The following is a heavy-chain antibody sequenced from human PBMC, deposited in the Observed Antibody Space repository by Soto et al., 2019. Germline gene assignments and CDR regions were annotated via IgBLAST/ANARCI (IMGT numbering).Heavy chain of an antibody. CDR2: IIPIFLAT. CDR3: ARVEQWLVSWWFDP. D-gene: IGHD6-19*01. Sequence: SVKVSCKASGGTFSTHGLSWVRQAPGQGLEWMGGIIPIFLATFYAQKFQGRVTFTADESTGTAYMELRNLTSDDTAMYYCARVEQWLVSWWFDPWGQGNLVTVAS. V-gene: IGHV1-69*13. CDR1: GGTFSTHG. J-gene: IGHJ5*02.